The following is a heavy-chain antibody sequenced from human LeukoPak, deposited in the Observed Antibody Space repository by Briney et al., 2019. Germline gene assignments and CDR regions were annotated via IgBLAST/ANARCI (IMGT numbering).Heavy chain of an antibody. CDR3: AKVAKYYYGSETYYFFEH. J-gene: IGHJ4*02. Sequence: GGPLRLSCAASGFRFNTFWMSWVRQAPGKGLEWVANIKQDGNEKYYADSVKGRFTISRDNAKNSLYLQMNSLRAEDTAVYYCAKVAKYYYGSETYYFFEHWGQGTPVTASS. D-gene: IGHD3-10*01. CDR1: GFRFNTFW. V-gene: IGHV3-7*03. CDR2: IKQDGNEK.